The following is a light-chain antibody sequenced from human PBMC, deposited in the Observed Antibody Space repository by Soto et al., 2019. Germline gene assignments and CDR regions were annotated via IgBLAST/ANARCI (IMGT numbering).Light chain of an antibody. CDR2: DAS. Sequence: EIVMTQSPATLSVSPGERATLSCRASQSVNSNLAWYRQRPGQAPRLLISDASTRDTGVPARFSGSGSGTEFTLTISRLQSKDSGIYYCQQYNFWPPLTFGGGTKVEIK. CDR1: QSVNSN. CDR3: QQYNFWPPLT. V-gene: IGKV3-15*01. J-gene: IGKJ4*01.